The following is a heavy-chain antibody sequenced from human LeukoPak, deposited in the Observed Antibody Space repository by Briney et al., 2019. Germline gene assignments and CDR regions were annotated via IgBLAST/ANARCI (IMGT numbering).Heavy chain of an antibody. CDR1: GGSISSSN. Sequence: LSLTCTVSGGSISSSNYYWGWIRQPPGKGLEWVSYISGRSSTIYYADSVKGRFTISRDNAKNSMYLQMNSLRAEDTAVYYCARDRIKSGSYYFDYWGQGTLVTVSS. V-gene: IGHV3-11*04. CDR2: ISGRSSTI. CDR3: ARDRIKSGSYYFDY. J-gene: IGHJ4*02. D-gene: IGHD1-26*01.